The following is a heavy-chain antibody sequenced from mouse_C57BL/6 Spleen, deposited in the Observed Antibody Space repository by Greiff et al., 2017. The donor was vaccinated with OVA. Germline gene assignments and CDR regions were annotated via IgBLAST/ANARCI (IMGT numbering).Heavy chain of an antibody. J-gene: IGHJ2*01. CDR1: VFTFSSYD. CDR2: IRAGGSYT. Sequence: DVQLVESGGGLVKPGGSLKLSCAASVFTFSSYDMSLVRPTPEKWLEWVATIRAGGSYTYYPANVKGRFTISRDNAMHNLYLQLSHLKAEDTAMYYCARVRSRPPTNDVDYWGQGTTLTVSS. D-gene: IGHD1-1*01. V-gene: IGHV5-4*01. CDR3: ARVRSRPPTNDVDY.